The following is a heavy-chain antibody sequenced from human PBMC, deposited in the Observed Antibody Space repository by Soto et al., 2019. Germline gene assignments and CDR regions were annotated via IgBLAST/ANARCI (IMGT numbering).Heavy chain of an antibody. D-gene: IGHD6-19*01. CDR2: INVYNGNT. CDR1: GYTFTSYA. CDR3: ARDLGAGLVDY. V-gene: IGHV1-18*01. Sequence: QGQLVQSGAEVKKPGASVKVSCKASGYTFTSYAISWVRQAPGQGLEWMGWINVYNGNTKYAQKLQGRVNMTTDTSTSTSYMELRSLRSDDTAVYYCARDLGAGLVDYWGQGTLVTVSS. J-gene: IGHJ4*02.